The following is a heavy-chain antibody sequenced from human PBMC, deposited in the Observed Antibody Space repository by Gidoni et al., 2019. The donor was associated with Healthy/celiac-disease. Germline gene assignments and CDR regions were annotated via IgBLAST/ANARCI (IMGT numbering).Heavy chain of an antibody. CDR1: GFPFRSYG. CDR3: AKDERAYYDYVWGSLGIFDY. CDR2: ISYDGSNK. D-gene: IGHD3-16*01. J-gene: IGHJ4*02. Sequence: QVQLVESGGGVVQPGRSLRLSCAASGFPFRSYGMHWVRQAPGQGLEWVAVISYDGSNKYYADSVKGRFTISRDNSKNTLYLQMNSLRAEDTAVYYCAKDERAYYDYVWGSLGIFDYWGQGTLVTVSS. V-gene: IGHV3-30*18.